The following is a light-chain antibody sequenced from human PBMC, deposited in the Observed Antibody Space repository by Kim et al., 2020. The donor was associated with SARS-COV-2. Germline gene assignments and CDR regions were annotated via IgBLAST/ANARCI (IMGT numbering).Light chain of an antibody. Sequence: AAVGDTITSTCRAGKDIRNGLGWYQQNPGRAPKLLIYGTSSLQSGVPSRCSGSGSGTEFTLTISSVQPEDFSTYFCLQHNTYPLTFGQGTKVEIK. V-gene: IGKV1-17*01. CDR3: LQHNTYPLT. CDR2: GTS. CDR1: KDIRNG. J-gene: IGKJ4*01.